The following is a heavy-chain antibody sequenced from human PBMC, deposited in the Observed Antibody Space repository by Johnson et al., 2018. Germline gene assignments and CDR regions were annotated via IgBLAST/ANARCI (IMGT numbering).Heavy chain of an antibody. V-gene: IGHV3-15*07. Sequence: VQLVESGGGLVKPGASLRLSCEASGFSVSEGRMNWVRQAPGKGPEWVGRIYSKPNGGALQHAAPVTGRFTISKDASTNTGDLQLNSLNPEDKPVYYSVTGYPNYMDVWGKGTTVTVSS. CDR3: VTGYPNYMDV. CDR2: IYSKPNGGAL. D-gene: IGHD5-12*01. CDR1: GFSVSEGR. J-gene: IGHJ6*03.